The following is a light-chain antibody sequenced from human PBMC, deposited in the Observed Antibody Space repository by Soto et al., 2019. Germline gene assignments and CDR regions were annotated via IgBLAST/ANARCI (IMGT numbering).Light chain of an antibody. CDR3: EQYGSAPRT. Sequence: IVLTQSACALSLSPGERATLSCRASQSVXSIYVAWYQQKRGQAPSLRXACVSSRATGSPDRFSGSGSGTDFTLTISRLDPEDSAVYYCEQYGSAPRTFGQGTKVDIK. CDR1: QSVXSIY. J-gene: IGKJ1*01. CDR2: CVS. V-gene: IGKV3-20*01.